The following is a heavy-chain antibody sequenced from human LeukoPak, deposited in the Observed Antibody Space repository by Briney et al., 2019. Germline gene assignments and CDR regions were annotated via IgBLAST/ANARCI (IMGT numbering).Heavy chain of an antibody. D-gene: IGHD3-22*01. CDR2: IYTSGST. Sequence: KPSETLSLTCTVSGGSISSYYWSWIRQPAGKGLEWVGRIYTSGSTNYNPSLKSRVTMSVDTSKNQFSLKLSSVTAADTAVYYCARGKVDDYDSSGWAFDIWGQGTMVTVSS. J-gene: IGHJ3*02. CDR3: ARGKVDDYDSSGWAFDI. V-gene: IGHV4-4*07. CDR1: GGSISSYY.